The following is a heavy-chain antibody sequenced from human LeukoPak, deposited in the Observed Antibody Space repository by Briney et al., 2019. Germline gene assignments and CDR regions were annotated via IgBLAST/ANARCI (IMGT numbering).Heavy chain of an antibody. CDR3: ARASDYYGSGSYYYFDY. CDR2: IYYSGST. J-gene: IGHJ4*02. D-gene: IGHD3-10*01. Sequence: MSSETLSLTCTVSGGSISRGDYYWSWIRQPPGKGLAWIGYIYYSGSTYYNPSLKSRVTISVDTSKNQFSLKLSSVTAADTAVYYCARASDYYGSGSYYYFDYWGQGTLVTVSS. CDR1: GGSISRGDYY. V-gene: IGHV4-30-4*01.